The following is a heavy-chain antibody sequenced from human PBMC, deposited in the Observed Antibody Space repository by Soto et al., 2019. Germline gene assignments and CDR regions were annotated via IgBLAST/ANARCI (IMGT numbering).Heavy chain of an antibody. CDR1: GYSFTNYG. Sequence: QVPLVQSGPEVKKPGASVKVSCKASGYSFTNYGISWVRQAPGQGLECMGWISPYSGNTNSAQKFRGRVTLTTDTSTSTAYMELRSLPSDDTAVYYCARDWSYPSGGSDYWGQGTLVTVSS. CDR3: ARDWSYPSGGSDY. D-gene: IGHD6-25*01. J-gene: IGHJ4*02. V-gene: IGHV1-18*01. CDR2: ISPYSGNT.